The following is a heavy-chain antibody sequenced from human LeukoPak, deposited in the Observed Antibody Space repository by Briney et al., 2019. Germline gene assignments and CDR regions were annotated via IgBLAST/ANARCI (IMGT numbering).Heavy chain of an antibody. CDR3: AKGPCSSGWWDY. CDR2: ISYDGSNK. D-gene: IGHD6-19*01. V-gene: IGHV3-30*04. Sequence: PGRSLRLSCAASGFTFSSYAMHWVRQAPGKGLEWVAVISYDGSNKYYADSVKGRFTISRDNSKNTLYLQMNSLRAEDTAVYYCAKGPCSSGWWDYWGQGTLVTVSS. J-gene: IGHJ4*02. CDR1: GFTFSSYA.